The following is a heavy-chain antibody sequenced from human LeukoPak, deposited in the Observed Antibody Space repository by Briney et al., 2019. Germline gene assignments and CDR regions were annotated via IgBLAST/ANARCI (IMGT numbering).Heavy chain of an antibody. V-gene: IGHV1-2*02. Sequence: ASVKVSCKASGYTFTDYYIHWVRQAPGQGLEWMGWINHNNGGTKFAQKFQGRVTMTRDTSISTTYMEVSRLKSDDTAVYYCAREGDTAMVHFDFWGQGTLVTVSS. D-gene: IGHD5-18*01. CDR1: GYTFTDYY. CDR2: INHNNGGT. J-gene: IGHJ4*02. CDR3: AREGDTAMVHFDF.